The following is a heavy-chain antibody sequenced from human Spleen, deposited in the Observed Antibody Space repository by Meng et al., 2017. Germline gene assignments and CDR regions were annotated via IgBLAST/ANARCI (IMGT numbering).Heavy chain of an antibody. D-gene: IGHD3-10*01. CDR1: GGSISTSGYY. V-gene: IGHV4-39*07. J-gene: IGHJ3*02. CDR2: INHSGST. CDR3: ARGNGDLAFDI. Sequence: QPQLQESGPGLVKPSEALSLTCSVSGGSISTSGYYWSWIRQPPGKGLEWIGEINHSGSTNYNPSLKSRVTISVDTSKNQFSLKLSSVTAADTAVYYCARGNGDLAFDIWGQGTMVTVSS.